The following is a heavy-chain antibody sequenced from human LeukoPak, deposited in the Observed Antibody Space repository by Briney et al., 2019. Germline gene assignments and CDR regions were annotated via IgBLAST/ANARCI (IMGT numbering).Heavy chain of an antibody. J-gene: IGHJ4*02. CDR1: GFSFSSYW. CDR2: INSDGGRT. D-gene: IGHD3-10*01. CDR3: ARDDYGSGSYSTVDY. Sequence: GGSLRLSCAASGFSFSSYWMHWVRQAPGKGLVWVSRINSDGGRTSYADSVKGRFTISRDNAKNTLYMQMNSLRAEDTAVYYCARDDYGSGSYSTVDYWGQGTLVTVSS. V-gene: IGHV3-74*01.